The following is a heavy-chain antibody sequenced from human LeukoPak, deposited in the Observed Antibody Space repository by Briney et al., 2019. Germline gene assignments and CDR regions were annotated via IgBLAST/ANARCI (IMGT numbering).Heavy chain of an antibody. Sequence: GGSLRLSCAASGFTFSSYGMHWVRQAPGKGLVWVSRINSDGSSTSYADSVKGRFTISRDNAKNTLYLQMNSLRAEDTAVYYCARAGIAGARGFDPWGQGTLVTVSS. J-gene: IGHJ5*02. D-gene: IGHD6-13*01. CDR3: ARAGIAGARGFDP. V-gene: IGHV3-74*01. CDR1: GFTFSSYG. CDR2: INSDGSST.